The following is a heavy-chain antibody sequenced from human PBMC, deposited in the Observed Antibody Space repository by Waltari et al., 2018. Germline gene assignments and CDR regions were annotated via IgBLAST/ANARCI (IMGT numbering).Heavy chain of an antibody. Sequence: FSSHGMHWVRQGPGKGLVWVSRISSDGSATNYADSVKGRFTISRDNAKNTLYLQMNSLRVDDSAVYYCARGISTSWWGQGTLVTVSS. CDR3: ARGISTSW. CDR2: ISSDGSAT. J-gene: IGHJ4*02. CDR1: FSSHG. V-gene: IGHV3-74*01.